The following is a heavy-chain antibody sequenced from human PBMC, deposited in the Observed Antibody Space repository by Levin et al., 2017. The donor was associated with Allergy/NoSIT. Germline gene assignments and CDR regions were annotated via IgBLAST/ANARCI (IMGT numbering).Heavy chain of an antibody. V-gene: IGHV3-15*07. CDR2: IKSKTDGGTT. CDR3: TTNQLAAGWNLYYYYYGMDV. Sequence: GESLKISCAASGFTFSNAWMNWVRQAPGKGLEWVGRIKSKTDGGTTDYAAPVKGRFTISRDDSKNTLYLQMNSLKTEDTAVYYCTTNQLAAGWNLYYYYYGMDVWGQGTTVTVSS. D-gene: IGHD6-13*01. J-gene: IGHJ6*02. CDR1: GFTFSNAW.